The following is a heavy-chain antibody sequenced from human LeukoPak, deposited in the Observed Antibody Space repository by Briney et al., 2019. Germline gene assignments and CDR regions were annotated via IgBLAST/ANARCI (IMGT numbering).Heavy chain of an antibody. Sequence: GGSLRLSCAASGFTFSSYAMSWVRQAPGKGLEWVSAINGSGGSTYYADSVKGRFTISRDNSKNTLYLQMNSLRAEDTAVYYCAKNLVGGYDGTDYWGQGTLVTVSS. CDR3: AKNLVGGYDGTDY. CDR2: INGSGGST. D-gene: IGHD5-12*01. V-gene: IGHV3-23*01. CDR1: GFTFSSYA. J-gene: IGHJ4*02.